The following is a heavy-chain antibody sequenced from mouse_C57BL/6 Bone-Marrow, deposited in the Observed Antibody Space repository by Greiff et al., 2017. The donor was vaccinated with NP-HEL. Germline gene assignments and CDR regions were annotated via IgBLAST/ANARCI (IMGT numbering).Heavy chain of an antibody. CDR1: GYTFTSHT. CDR3: ASPYGSSPYYAMDY. J-gene: IGHJ4*01. Sequence: QVQLQQSGAELARPGASVKMSCKASGYTFTSHTMHWVKQRPGQGLEWIGYINPSSGYTKYNQKFKDKATLTADKSSSTAYMQLSSLTSEDSAVYYCASPYGSSPYYAMDYWGQGTSVTVSS. V-gene: IGHV1-4*01. D-gene: IGHD1-1*01. CDR2: INPSSGYT.